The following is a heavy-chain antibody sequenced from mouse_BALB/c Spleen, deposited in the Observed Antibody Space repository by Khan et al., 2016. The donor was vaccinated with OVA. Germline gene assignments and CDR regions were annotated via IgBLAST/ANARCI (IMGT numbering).Heavy chain of an antibody. Sequence: EVELVESGGGLVKPGGSLKLSCAASGFTFSNYAMSWVRQTPEKRLEWVATISSGSSTIYYADTVKGRFTISRDNPKNTLFLQMTSLRSEDTAMYYCARDSNFDYWGQGTTLTVSS. V-gene: IGHV5-9-3*01. J-gene: IGHJ2*01. CDR3: ARDSNFDY. CDR2: ISSGSSTI. CDR1: GFTFSNYA.